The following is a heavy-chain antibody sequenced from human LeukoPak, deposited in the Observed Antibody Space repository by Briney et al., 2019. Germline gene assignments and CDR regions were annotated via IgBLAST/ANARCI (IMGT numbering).Heavy chain of an antibody. V-gene: IGHV1-69*06. CDR2: IAPISGTP. J-gene: IGHJ3*01. CDR1: GGTFTHYV. Sequence: VASVKVSCKASGGTFTHYVISWVRQAPGQGLEWMGGIAPISGTPMYAQRFQGRVTITADTSTYTAYLEMSSLTSEDTAVYYCAREGEYYSESGNLVDASHVWGEGTMVSVS. D-gene: IGHD3-10*01. CDR3: AREGEYYSESGNLVDASHV.